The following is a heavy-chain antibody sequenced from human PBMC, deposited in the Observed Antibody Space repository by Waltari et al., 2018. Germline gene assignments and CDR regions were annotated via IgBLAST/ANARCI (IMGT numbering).Heavy chain of an antibody. V-gene: IGHV1-69-2*01. D-gene: IGHD6-6*01. CDR2: VAPEDGET. Sequence: DVQLVQSGAEVKKPGATVKISCKISGFTFTDYYIHWVQQAPGNGLKWVGLVAPEDGETVYAGTFQGRVTITADTLTDTAFMEVDTLRSEDTAVYYCATGREQLAHFDHWGQGTLVTVSS. CDR1: GFTFTDYY. J-gene: IGHJ4*02. CDR3: ATGREQLAHFDH.